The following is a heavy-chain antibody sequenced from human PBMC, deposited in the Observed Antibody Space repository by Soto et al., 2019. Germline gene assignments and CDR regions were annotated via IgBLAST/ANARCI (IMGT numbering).Heavy chain of an antibody. V-gene: IGHV3-30*18. CDR2: ISYDGSNK. J-gene: IGHJ6*02. CDR1: GFTFSSYG. D-gene: IGHD6-6*01. CDR3: AKDHSSLPGCYYYYVMDV. Sequence: LRLSCAASGFTFSSYGMHWVRQAPGKGLEWVAVISYDGSNKYYADSVKGRFTISRDNSKNTLYLQMNSLRAEDTAVYYCAKDHSSLPGCYYYYVMDVWGQGTTVTVSS.